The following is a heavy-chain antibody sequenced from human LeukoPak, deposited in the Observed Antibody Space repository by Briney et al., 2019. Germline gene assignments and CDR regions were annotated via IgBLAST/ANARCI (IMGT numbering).Heavy chain of an antibody. CDR2: IYTNGST. CDR1: GGSINTYY. CDR3: ARGNSSSSCDY. Sequence: PSGTLSLTCTVSGGSINTYYWNWIRQPAGKGLEWIGRIYTNGSTNYNPSLKSRVSISIDKSKNQFSLRLSSVTAADTAVYYCARGNSSSSCDYWGQGTLVTVSS. D-gene: IGHD6-6*01. V-gene: IGHV4-4*07. J-gene: IGHJ4*02.